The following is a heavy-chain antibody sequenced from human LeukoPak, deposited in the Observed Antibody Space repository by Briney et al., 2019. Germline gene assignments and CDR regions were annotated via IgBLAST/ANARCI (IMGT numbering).Heavy chain of an antibody. CDR2: IWYDGSNK. D-gene: IGHD3-22*01. CDR3: VRNYYDRSGYRDFLDY. Sequence: PGGSLTLSCAGSGLTFSNYGMHWVRQAPGKGLEWVAVIWYDGSNKDYAEPVKGRFTISRDNSKNTLYLQMNTLRVEDTAVYYCVRNYYDRSGYRDFLDYWGQGTLVTVSS. CDR1: GLTFSNYG. V-gene: IGHV3-33*01. J-gene: IGHJ4*02.